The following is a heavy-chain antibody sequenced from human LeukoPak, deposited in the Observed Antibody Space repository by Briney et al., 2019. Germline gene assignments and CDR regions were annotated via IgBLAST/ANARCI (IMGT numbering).Heavy chain of an antibody. CDR2: INPSGGST. Sequence: ASVKVSCKASGYTFTSYYMHWVRQAPGQGLEWMGIINPSGGSTSYAQKFQGRVTMTRDMSTSTVYMELSSLRSEDTAVYYCARGVLRYFDWLLYISDAFDIWGQGTMVTVSS. CDR3: ARGVLRYFDWLLYISDAFDI. V-gene: IGHV1-46*01. CDR1: GYTFTSYY. D-gene: IGHD3-9*01. J-gene: IGHJ3*02.